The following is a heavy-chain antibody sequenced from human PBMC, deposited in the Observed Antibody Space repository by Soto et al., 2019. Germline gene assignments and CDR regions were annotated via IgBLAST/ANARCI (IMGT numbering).Heavy chain of an antibody. CDR1: GGSFSGYY. CDR2: INHSGST. V-gene: IGHV4-34*01. Sequence: PSETLSLTCAVYGGSFSGYYWSWIRQPPGKGLEWIGEINHSGSTNYNPSLKSRVTISVDTSKNPFSLKLSSVTAADTAVYYCGGSTSPLYGMDVWGQGTTVTVSS. J-gene: IGHJ6*02. CDR3: GGSTSPLYGMDV. D-gene: IGHD2-2*01.